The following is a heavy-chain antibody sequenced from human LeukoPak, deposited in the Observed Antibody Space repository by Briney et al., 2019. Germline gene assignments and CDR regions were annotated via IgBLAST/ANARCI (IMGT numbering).Heavy chain of an antibody. CDR3: ARDGPGWSRDY. J-gene: IGHJ4*02. Sequence: GGSLRLSCAASGFTVSSNYMNWVRQAPGKGLEWVSSITGDGNNIYYTDSVRGRFTISRDNAQNSLSLQMNSLRAEDTAVYFCARDGPGWSRDYWGQGTLVTVSS. D-gene: IGHD2-15*01. CDR2: ITGDGNNI. V-gene: IGHV3-21*01. CDR1: GFTVSSNY.